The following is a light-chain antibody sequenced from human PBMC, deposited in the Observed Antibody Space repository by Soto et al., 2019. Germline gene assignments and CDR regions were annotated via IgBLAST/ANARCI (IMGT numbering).Light chain of an antibody. CDR2: GNT. J-gene: IGLJ2*01. Sequence: QPVLTQPPSVSGAPGQRVTISCTGSSSNIGAGYDVHWYQQLPGRAPKLLIYGNTNRPSGVPDRFSSSKSGTSASLAITGLQAEDEADYYCLSFDSSLSVVFGGGTQLTVL. V-gene: IGLV1-40*01. CDR1: SSNIGAGYD. CDR3: LSFDSSLSVV.